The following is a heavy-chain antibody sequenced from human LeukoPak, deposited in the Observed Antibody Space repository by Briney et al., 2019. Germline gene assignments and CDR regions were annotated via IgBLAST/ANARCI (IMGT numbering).Heavy chain of an antibody. CDR2: IKHDAREK. Sequence: PGGSLRLSCTASGFTFSSYWMTWVRQAPGKGLEWVANIKHDAREKYYVDSVKGRFTISRDNAKNSLYLQMNSLRAEDTALYYCARSAFPADYWGHGTLVTVSS. J-gene: IGHJ4*01. D-gene: IGHD2/OR15-2a*01. CDR1: GFTFSSYW. CDR3: ARSAFPADY. V-gene: IGHV3-7*01.